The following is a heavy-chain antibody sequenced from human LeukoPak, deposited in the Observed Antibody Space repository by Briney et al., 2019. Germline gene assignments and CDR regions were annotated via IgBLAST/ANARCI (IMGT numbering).Heavy chain of an antibody. V-gene: IGHV3-23*01. CDR3: ATRPYYYDSSGYSYP. D-gene: IGHD3-22*01. J-gene: IGHJ5*02. CDR2: ISGSGGST. CDR1: GFTFSSYA. Sequence: PGGSLRLSCAASGFTFSSYAMSWVRQAPGKGLEWVSAISGSGGSTYYADSVKGRFTISRDNSKNTLYLQLNSLRAEDTAVYYCATRPYYYDSSGYSYPWGQGTLVTVSS.